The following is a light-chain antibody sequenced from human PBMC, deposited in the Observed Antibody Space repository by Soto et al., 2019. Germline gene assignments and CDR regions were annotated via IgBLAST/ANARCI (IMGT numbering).Light chain of an antibody. V-gene: IGKV3-20*01. CDR2: GAA. CDR1: QSVDSSY. Sequence: EIVLTQSPGTLSLSPGERATLSSRASQSVDSSYLAWYQQKPGQAPRLLIYGAASRATGISDRFSGSGSGTDFSLTISRLDPEDSAVYYCQQYGRPPQTFGQGTKVDIK. J-gene: IGKJ1*01. CDR3: QQYGRPPQT.